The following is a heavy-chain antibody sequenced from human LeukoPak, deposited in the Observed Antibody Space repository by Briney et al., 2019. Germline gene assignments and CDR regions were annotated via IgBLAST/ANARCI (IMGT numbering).Heavy chain of an antibody. D-gene: IGHD3-10*01. Sequence: GGSLRLSCAASGFTFSSYWMSWARQAPGKGLEWVANIKQDGSGKYYVDSVKGRFTISRDNAKNSLYLQMNSLRAEDTAVYYCARDLLLWFGELLRPLDYWGQGTLVTVSS. CDR1: GFTFSSYW. CDR3: ARDLLLWFGELLRPLDY. J-gene: IGHJ4*02. CDR2: IKQDGSGK. V-gene: IGHV3-7*01.